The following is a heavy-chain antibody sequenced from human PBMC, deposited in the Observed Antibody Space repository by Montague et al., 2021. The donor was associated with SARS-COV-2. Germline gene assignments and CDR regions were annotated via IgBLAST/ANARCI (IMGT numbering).Heavy chain of an antibody. CDR3: ARGRQHINMVVVVVTGGEYYFDF. CDR2: INHRGST. CDR1: DGSFSDYS. V-gene: IGHV4-34*01. Sequence: SETPSLTCAVYDGSFSDYSWTWIRQPPGKGLEWIGEINHRGSTNYNPSLKSRVTISVDTSKNQFSLKMTFVTAADTAVYYCARGRQHINMVVVVVTGGEYYFDFWGQGTLVTVSS. J-gene: IGHJ4*02. D-gene: IGHD3-22*01.